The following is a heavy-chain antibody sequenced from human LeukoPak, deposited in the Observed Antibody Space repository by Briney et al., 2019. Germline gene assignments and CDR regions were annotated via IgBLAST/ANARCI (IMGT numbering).Heavy chain of an antibody. D-gene: IGHD1-26*01. CDR3: ARTYSGSRLPGDY. V-gene: IGHV1-69*13. J-gene: IGHJ4*02. CDR2: IIPIFGRA. Sequence: SVKVSCKASGGTFSNYAISWVRQAPGQGLEWMGGIIPIFGRANYAQKFQGRVTITADESTSTAYMELRSLKSDDTAVYYCARTYSGSRLPGDYWGQGTLVTVSS. CDR1: GGTFSNYA.